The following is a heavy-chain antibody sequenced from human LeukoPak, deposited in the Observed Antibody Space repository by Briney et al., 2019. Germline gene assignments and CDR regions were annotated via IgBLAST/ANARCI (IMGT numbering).Heavy chain of an antibody. CDR1: GGSISSTSYY. D-gene: IGHD5-24*01. CDR3: ARGVRWLQLSYFDY. CDR2: IYYSGST. J-gene: IGHJ4*02. V-gene: IGHV4-39*07. Sequence: SETLSLTCTVSGGSISSTSYYWGWIRQPPGKGLEWIGTIYYSGSTYYNPSLKSRVTISVDTSKNQFSLKLSSVTAADTAVYYCARGVRWLQLSYFDYWGQGTLVTVSS.